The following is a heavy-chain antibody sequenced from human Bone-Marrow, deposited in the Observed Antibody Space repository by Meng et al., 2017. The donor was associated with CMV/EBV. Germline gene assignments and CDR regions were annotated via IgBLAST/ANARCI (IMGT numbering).Heavy chain of an antibody. CDR1: GFTVSSNY. CDR3: ARNWNDDYYGMDV. D-gene: IGHD1-1*01. CDR2: IKQDGGEK. V-gene: IGHV3-7*01. Sequence: GESLKISCAASGFTVSSNYMSWVRQAPGRGLEWVANIKQDGGEKYYVDSVKGRFTISRDNAKNSLYLEMNSLRAEDTAVYYCARNWNDDYYGMDVWGQGATVTVSS. J-gene: IGHJ6*02.